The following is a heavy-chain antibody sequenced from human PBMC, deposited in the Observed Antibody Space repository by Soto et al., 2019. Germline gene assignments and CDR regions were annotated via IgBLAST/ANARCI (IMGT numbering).Heavy chain of an antibody. D-gene: IGHD7-27*01. Sequence: QVQLQESGPGLVKPSQTLSLTCTVSGGFINSGGYYWSWIRQQPGEGLEWIGHIYYSGNTYYNPSLKSRVIISVDTSKNQFSLKLNSLTVADTAVYYCARKGLTGSREFDYWGQGTLVTVSS. CDR1: GGFINSGGYY. CDR2: IYYSGNT. J-gene: IGHJ4*02. V-gene: IGHV4-31*03. CDR3: ARKGLTGSREFDY.